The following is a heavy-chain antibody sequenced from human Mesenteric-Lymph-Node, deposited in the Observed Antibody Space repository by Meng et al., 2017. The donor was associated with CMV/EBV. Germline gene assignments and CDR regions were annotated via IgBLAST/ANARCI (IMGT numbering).Heavy chain of an antibody. Sequence: ASVKVSCKASGYTFTGYYMHWVRQAPGQGLEWMGWINPNSGGTNYAQKLQGRVTMTTDTSTSTAYMELRSLRSDDTAVYYCARLPPGIAAADTSDYWGQGTLVTVS. CDR3: ARLPPGIAAADTSDY. CDR1: GYTFTGYY. D-gene: IGHD6-13*01. V-gene: IGHV1-2*02. J-gene: IGHJ4*02. CDR2: INPNSGGT.